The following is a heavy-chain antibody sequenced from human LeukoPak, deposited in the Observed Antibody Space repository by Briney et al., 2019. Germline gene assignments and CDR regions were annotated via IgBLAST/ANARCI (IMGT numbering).Heavy chain of an antibody. V-gene: IGHV4-34*01. D-gene: IGHD3-22*01. CDR2: IYYSGST. J-gene: IGHJ3*02. Sequence: SETLSLTCAVYGGSFSGYYWSWIRQPPGKGLEWIGSIYYSGSTYYNPSLKSRVTISVDTSKNQFSLKLSSVAAADTAVYYCARDHYDSSGYYDAFDIWGQGTMVTVSS. CDR1: GGSFSGYY. CDR3: ARDHYDSSGYYDAFDI.